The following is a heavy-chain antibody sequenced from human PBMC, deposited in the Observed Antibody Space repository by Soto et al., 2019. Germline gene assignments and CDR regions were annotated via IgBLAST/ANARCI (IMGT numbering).Heavy chain of an antibody. J-gene: IGHJ4*02. CDR1: GYPFTSYA. Sequence: QVQLVQSGAEVKKPGASVKVSCKASGYPFTSYAMHWVRQAPGERLAWVGWINTETGNRRYSQKLQGRVTITRDTSTNTVSMELSSLRSEDTAIYYCARDGSALADDLDCWGQGTLVTVSS. V-gene: IGHV1-3*04. CDR2: INTETGNR. D-gene: IGHD6-19*01. CDR3: ARDGSALADDLDC.